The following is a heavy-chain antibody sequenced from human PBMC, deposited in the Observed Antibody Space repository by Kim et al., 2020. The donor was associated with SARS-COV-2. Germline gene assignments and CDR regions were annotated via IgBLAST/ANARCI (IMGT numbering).Heavy chain of an antibody. CDR3: ARQRRGVYYYYGMDV. V-gene: IGHV5-51*01. Sequence: PSFQGQVTISADKAISTAYLQWSSLKASDTAMYYCARQRRGVYYYYGMDVWGQGTTVTVSS. J-gene: IGHJ6*02. D-gene: IGHD3-10*01.